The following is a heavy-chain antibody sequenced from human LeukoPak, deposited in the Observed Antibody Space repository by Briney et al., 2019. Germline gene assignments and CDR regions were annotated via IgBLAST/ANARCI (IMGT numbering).Heavy chain of an antibody. V-gene: IGHV4-34*01. Sequence: PSETLSLTCAVYGGSFSGYHWSWIRQPPGKGLEWIGEINHSGSTNYNPSLKSRVTISVDTSKNQFSLKLSSVTAADTAVYYCARGITMVRGVYYYYYMDVWGKGTTVTVSS. CDR1: GGSFSGYH. CDR3: ARGITMVRGVYYYYYMDV. D-gene: IGHD3-10*01. CDR2: INHSGST. J-gene: IGHJ6*03.